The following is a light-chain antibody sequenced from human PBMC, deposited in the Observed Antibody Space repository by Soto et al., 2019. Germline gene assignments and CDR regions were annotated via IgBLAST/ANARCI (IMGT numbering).Light chain of an antibody. V-gene: IGLV2-14*01. CDR1: SSDVGGYNY. CDR3: SSYTSSSTLV. CDR2: DVS. J-gene: IGLJ3*02. Sequence: QSALTQPASVSGSPGQSLTISCTGTSSDVGGYNYVSWYQQHPGKAPKLMIYDVSNRPSGVSNRFSGSNSGNTASLTISGLQAEDEADYYCSSYTSSSTLVFGGGSKRTVL.